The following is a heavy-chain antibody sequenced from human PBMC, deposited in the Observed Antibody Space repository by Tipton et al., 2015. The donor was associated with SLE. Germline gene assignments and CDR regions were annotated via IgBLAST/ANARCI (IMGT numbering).Heavy chain of an antibody. J-gene: IGHJ4*02. CDR1: GGSISSHY. CDR3: ARRLYCGGDCYPYFDY. V-gene: IGHV4-59*04. CDR2: IYYSGST. Sequence: LRLSCTVSGGSISSHYWSWIRQPPGKGLEWIGYIYYSGSTYYNPSLKSRVTISVDTSKNQFSLKLSSVTAADTAVYYCARRLYCGGDCYPYFDYWGQGTLVTVSS. D-gene: IGHD2-21*01.